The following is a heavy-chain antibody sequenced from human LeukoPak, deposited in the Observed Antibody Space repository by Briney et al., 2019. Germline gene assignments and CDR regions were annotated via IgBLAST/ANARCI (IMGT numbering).Heavy chain of an antibody. CDR3: AKAGAVVVVAAKYFDY. V-gene: IGHV3-23*01. CDR1: GFIFSNYA. D-gene: IGHD2-15*01. CDR2: ISGSGDST. J-gene: IGHJ4*02. Sequence: GGSLRLSCAASGFIFSNYAMHWVRQAPGKGLEWVSAISGSGDSTYYADSVKGRFAISRDNSKNTLYLQMNSLRAEDTAVYYCAKAGAVVVVAAKYFDYWGQGTLVTVSS.